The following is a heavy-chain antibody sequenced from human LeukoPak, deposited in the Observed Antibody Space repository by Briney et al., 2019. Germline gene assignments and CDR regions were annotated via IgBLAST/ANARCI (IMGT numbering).Heavy chain of an antibody. CDR1: GYTFTSYY. D-gene: IGHD2-2*01. V-gene: IGHV1-46*01. CDR3: ARDSSTSSLADP. CDR2: IHPSSGST. J-gene: IGHJ5*02. Sequence: ASVKVSCTASGYTFTSYYMHWVRQAPGQGLEWMGIIHPSSGSTSYAQKFGGRVTLTRDTSTSTVYMELISLRSEDTAVYYCARDSSTSSLADPWGQGTLVTVSS.